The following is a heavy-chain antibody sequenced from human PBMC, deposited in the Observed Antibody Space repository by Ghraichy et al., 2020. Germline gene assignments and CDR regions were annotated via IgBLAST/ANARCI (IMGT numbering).Heavy chain of an antibody. D-gene: IGHD5-24*01. CDR2: IYTSGST. Sequence: SETLSLTCTVSGGSISSYYWSWIRQPPGKGLEWIGDIYTSGSTNYSPSLKSRVTISVDTSKNQFSLRLTSVTAADTAVYYCARLSGKRRDSAFDVWGQGTLVTVSS. CDR3: ARLSGKRRDSAFDV. CDR1: GGSISSYY. V-gene: IGHV4-4*09. J-gene: IGHJ3*01.